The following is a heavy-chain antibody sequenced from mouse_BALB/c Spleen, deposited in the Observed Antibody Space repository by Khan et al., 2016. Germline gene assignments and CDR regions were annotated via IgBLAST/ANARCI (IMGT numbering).Heavy chain of an antibody. CDR3: SKEEKAMHY. CDR1: GFTFITYA. V-gene: IGHV5-6-5*01. J-gene: IGHJ4*01. Sequence: EVELVESGGGLVKPGGSLKLSCAASGFTFITYAMSWVRQTPEKRLEWVASISSGGTTYYPDSMKGRFTISSDNARNILYLQMSSLRSEDTAMYYSSKEEKAMHYWGRGTSVTFSS. CDR2: ISSGGTT.